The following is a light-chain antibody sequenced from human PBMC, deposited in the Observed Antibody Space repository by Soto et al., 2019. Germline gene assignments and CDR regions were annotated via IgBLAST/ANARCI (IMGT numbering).Light chain of an antibody. CDR3: QQYNNWPPMYT. J-gene: IGKJ2*01. CDR2: GAS. V-gene: IGKV3-15*01. CDR1: QDVSNN. Sequence: EIVMTQSPATLPVSPGERATLSCRTSQDVSNNLAWYKQKPGQAPRLLMYGASTRATSIPDRFSGSGSGTEFTLTISNLQSEDFAVYYCQQYNNWPPMYTFGQGTKLEIK.